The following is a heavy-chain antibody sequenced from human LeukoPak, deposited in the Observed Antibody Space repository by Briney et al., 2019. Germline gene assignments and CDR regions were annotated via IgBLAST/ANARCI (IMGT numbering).Heavy chain of an antibody. CDR3: ASEPLRGVVVNY. CDR2: ISSSSSYI. CDR1: GFTFSSYS. Sequence: SGGSLRLSCAASGFTFSSYSMNWVRQAPGKGLEWVSSISSSSSYIYYADSVKGRFTISRDNAKNSLYLQMNSLRAEDTAVYYCASEPLRGVVVNYWGQGTLVTVSS. D-gene: IGHD2-15*01. V-gene: IGHV3-21*01. J-gene: IGHJ4*02.